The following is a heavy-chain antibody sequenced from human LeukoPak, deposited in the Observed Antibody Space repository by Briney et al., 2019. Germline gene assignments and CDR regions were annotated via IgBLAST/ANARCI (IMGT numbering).Heavy chain of an antibody. J-gene: IGHJ4*02. V-gene: IGHV3-74*01. D-gene: IGHD3-10*01. Sequence: GGSLRLSCAASGFTVSSNYMSWVRQAPGKGLVWVSRINSDGKTTNYADSVKGRFTISRDNAKNTLYLQMNSLRAEDTAVYYCTRDITLTRGGRSDYWGQGTLVTVSA. CDR3: TRDITLTRGGRSDY. CDR1: GFTVSSNY. CDR2: INSDGKTT.